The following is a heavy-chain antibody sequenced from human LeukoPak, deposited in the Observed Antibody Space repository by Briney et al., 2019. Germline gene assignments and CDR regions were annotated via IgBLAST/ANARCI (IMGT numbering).Heavy chain of an antibody. CDR2: IRYDGSNK. D-gene: IGHD6-13*01. V-gene: IGHV3-30*02. CDR1: GFTFSSYG. J-gene: IGHJ3*02. Sequence: GGSLRLSCAASGFTFSSYGMHWVRQAPGKGLEWVAFIRYDGSNKYYADSVKGRFTISRDNSKNTLHLQMNSLRAEDTAVYYCAKEGSIAAARTPDAFDIWGQGTMVTVSS. CDR3: AKEGSIAAARTPDAFDI.